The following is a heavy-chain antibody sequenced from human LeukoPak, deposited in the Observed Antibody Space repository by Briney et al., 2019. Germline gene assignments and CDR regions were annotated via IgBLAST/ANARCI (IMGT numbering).Heavy chain of an antibody. D-gene: IGHD3-22*01. Sequence: ASVKVSCKASGYTFTSHGISWVRQAPGQGLEWMGWISAYNGNTNYAQKLQGRVTMTTDTSTSTAYMELRSLRSDDTAVYYCARVDRYYDSSGYYYVDYWGQGTLVTVSS. CDR1: GYTFTSHG. J-gene: IGHJ4*02. V-gene: IGHV1-18*01. CDR3: ARVDRYYDSSGYYYVDY. CDR2: ISAYNGNT.